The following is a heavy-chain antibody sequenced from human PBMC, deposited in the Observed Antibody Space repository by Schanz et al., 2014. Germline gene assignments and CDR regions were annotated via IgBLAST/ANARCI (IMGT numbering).Heavy chain of an antibody. CDR2: ITTAGTKM. D-gene: IGHD1-26*01. Sequence: VQLVGSGGGLVQPGGSLRLSCAASGFAVDNYYMSCVRQAPGRGLEWVAAITTAGTKMYYADSVRGRFTVSRDNSKNTLFLQMNSLRGEDTAVYYCARDHTAESYYSAGPPIDYWGQGTLLYVSS. CDR1: GFAVDNYY. V-gene: IGHV3-30-3*01. CDR3: ARDHTAESYYSAGPPIDY. J-gene: IGHJ4*02.